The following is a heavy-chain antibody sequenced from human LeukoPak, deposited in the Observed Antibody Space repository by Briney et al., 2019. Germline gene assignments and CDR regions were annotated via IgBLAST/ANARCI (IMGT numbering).Heavy chain of an antibody. J-gene: IGHJ4*02. CDR1: GYTFTSYG. Sequence: ASVKVSCKASGYTFTSYGISWVRQAPGQGLEWMGWISGYSGNTNYAQRLQGRVTMTTDTSTSTAYMELRSLRSDDTAVYYRARGARVAGADFDYWGQGTLVTVSS. CDR2: ISGYSGNT. D-gene: IGHD6-19*01. CDR3: ARGARVAGADFDY. V-gene: IGHV1-18*01.